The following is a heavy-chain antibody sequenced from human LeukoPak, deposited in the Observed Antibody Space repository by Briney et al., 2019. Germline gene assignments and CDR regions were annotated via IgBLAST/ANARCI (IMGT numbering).Heavy chain of an antibody. J-gene: IGHJ3*02. D-gene: IGHD6-19*01. Sequence: GGSLRLSCAASGFSFSNYGMHWVRQAPGKGLEWVAVIWYDGSNEDYVDSVKGRFTVSRDNSKNTLYLHMNSLRVEDTAVYYCARETSITVEGTNRDAFDIWGQGTWVTVSS. CDR1: GFSFSNYG. CDR2: IWYDGSNE. CDR3: ARETSITVEGTNRDAFDI. V-gene: IGHV3-33*01.